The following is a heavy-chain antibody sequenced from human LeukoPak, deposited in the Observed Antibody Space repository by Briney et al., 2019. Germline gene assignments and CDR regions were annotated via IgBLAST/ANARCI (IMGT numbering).Heavy chain of an antibody. D-gene: IGHD2-2*01. Sequence: GGSLRLSCAASGFTFSSYSMNWVRQAPGKGLEWVSSISSSSSCIYYADSVKGRFTISRDNAKNSLYLQMNSLRAEDTAVYYCARDSTRGPYYYYYGMDVWGKGTTVTVSS. CDR1: GFTFSSYS. J-gene: IGHJ6*04. CDR2: ISSSSSCI. V-gene: IGHV3-21*01. CDR3: ARDSTRGPYYYYYGMDV.